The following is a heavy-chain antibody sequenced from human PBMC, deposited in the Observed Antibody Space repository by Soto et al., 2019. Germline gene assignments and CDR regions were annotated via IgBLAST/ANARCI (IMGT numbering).Heavy chain of an antibody. Sequence: QVQLQESGPGLVKPSQTLSLTCTVSGGSISSGGYYWNWIRQHPGKGLEWIGYMYYSGSTSYNPSLKSRVTISVDTSKNQFSLKLYSVTAADTAVYYWASYFGAWAFDIWGQGTMVTVSS. CDR3: ASYFGAWAFDI. V-gene: IGHV4-31*03. J-gene: IGHJ3*02. CDR1: GGSISSGGYY. D-gene: IGHD3-10*01. CDR2: MYYSGST.